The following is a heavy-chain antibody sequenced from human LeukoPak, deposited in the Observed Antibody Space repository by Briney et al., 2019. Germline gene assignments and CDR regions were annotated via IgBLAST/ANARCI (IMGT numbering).Heavy chain of an antibody. D-gene: IGHD2-21*01. CDR1: GFTFSSYW. CDR2: IKQDGSGK. Sequence: GGSLRLSCAASGFTFSSYWMSWVRQAPGKGLEWVANIKQDGSGKYYVDSVKGRFTISRDNAKNSLYLQMNSLRAEDTAVYYCARAAIESYYYYYGMDVWGQGTTVTVSS. V-gene: IGHV3-7*01. J-gene: IGHJ6*02. CDR3: ARAAIESYYYYYGMDV.